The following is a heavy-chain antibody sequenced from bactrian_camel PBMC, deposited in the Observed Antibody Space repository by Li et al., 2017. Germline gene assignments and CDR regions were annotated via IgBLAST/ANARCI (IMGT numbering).Heavy chain of an antibody. CDR3: AADSTGELGGADFGH. D-gene: IGHD3*01. V-gene: IGHV3S1*01. CDR2: IYTTDGST. Sequence: HVQLVESGGGLVQPGGSLRLACALSGNTYSRHCMGWFRQAPGKGREEVAAIYTTDGSTDYADNVKGRFTISRDNAKNTLYLQMNSLKPEDTAVYYCAADSTGELGGADFGHWGQGTQVTVS. CDR1: GNTYSRHC. J-gene: IGHJ6*01.